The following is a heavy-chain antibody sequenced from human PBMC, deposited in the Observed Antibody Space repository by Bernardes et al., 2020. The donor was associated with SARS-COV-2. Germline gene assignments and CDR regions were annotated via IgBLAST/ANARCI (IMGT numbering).Heavy chain of an antibody. CDR3: ASRVGNDYGIYYFDY. D-gene: IGHD4-17*01. J-gene: IGHJ4*02. CDR1: GYSISSAYY. Sequence: SETLSLTCAVSGYSISSAYYWGWIRQPPGKGLEWIGSVYHSGNAYYNPSLKSRVTISLDTSKNQFSLKLTSVTAADTAVYYCASRVGNDYGIYYFDYWGKATLVTVSS. CDR2: VYHSGNA. V-gene: IGHV4-38-2*01.